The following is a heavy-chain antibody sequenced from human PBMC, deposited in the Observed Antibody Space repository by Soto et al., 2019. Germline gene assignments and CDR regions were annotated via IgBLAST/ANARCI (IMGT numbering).Heavy chain of an antibody. V-gene: IGHV3-30-3*01. J-gene: IGHJ4*02. CDR3: ARDEGYGYGVDY. CDR2: ISYDGTTK. CDR1: GFTFSSFA. D-gene: IGHD5-18*01. Sequence: PGGSLRLSCAASGFTFSSFAIHWVRQAPGKGLEWVAAISYDGTTKFYADSVKGRSTISRDNSKNTLYLQMNSLRGEDTAVYYCARDEGYGYGVDYWGQGTLVTVSS.